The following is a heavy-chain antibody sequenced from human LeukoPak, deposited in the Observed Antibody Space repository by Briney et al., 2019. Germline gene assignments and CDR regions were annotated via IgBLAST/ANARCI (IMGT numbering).Heavy chain of an antibody. J-gene: IGHJ4*02. CDR1: GFTFTSYA. CDR2: IDARGTTT. CDR3: ARQGYCSSTSCPTGY. D-gene: IGHD2-2*01. V-gene: IGHV3-23*01. Sequence: GGSLRLSCAASGFTFTSYAMSWVRQAPGKGLEWVSSIDARGTTTYYADSMRGRFTISRDNSKNTLYLQMNSLRAEDTAVYYCARQGYCSSTSCPTGYWGQGTLVTVSS.